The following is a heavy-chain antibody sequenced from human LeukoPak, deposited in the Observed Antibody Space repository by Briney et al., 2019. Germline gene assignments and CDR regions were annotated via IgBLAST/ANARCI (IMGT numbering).Heavy chain of an antibody. D-gene: IGHD6-19*01. CDR3: ARIMGSGWYPLDY. V-gene: IGHV4-59*01. J-gene: IGHJ4*02. Sequence: SETLSLTCTVSGGSMSSYYWTWIRQPPGKGLEWIGYIYYSGSTKYNPSLKSRVTISVDTSKNQFYLRLNSVTAADTAVYYCARIMGSGWYPLDYWGQGTLVTVSS. CDR2: IYYSGST. CDR1: GGSMSSYY.